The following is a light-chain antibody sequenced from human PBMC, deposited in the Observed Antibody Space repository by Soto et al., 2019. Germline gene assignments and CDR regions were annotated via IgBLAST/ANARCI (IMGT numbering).Light chain of an antibody. CDR2: DAS. CDR1: QDVGSL. CDR3: HQRRSWPIT. J-gene: IGKJ5*01. Sequence: EIVLTQSPATLSLSAGERASLSCRASQDVGSLIAWYQQKPGQPPRLLIYDASNRATGIPARFSGSGSGTNFIPTISRLRPEDFAVYYCHQRRSWPITFGQGTRLEIK. V-gene: IGKV3-11*01.